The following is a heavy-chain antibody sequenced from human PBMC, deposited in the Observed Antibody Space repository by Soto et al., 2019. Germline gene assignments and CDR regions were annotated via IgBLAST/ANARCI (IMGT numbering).Heavy chain of an antibody. CDR2: ISVSGDRT. J-gene: IGHJ4*02. V-gene: IGHV3-23*01. CDR3: AKASTYEYVWGSFRYYFDH. D-gene: IGHD3-16*02. Sequence: GGSLRLSCEASGFTFGTYAMSWVRQAPGKGLEWVSGISVSGDRTHYADSVKGRFSISRDNSQNTLHLQMNSLRAEDTAVYYCAKASTYEYVWGSFRYYFDHWGQGALVTVSS. CDR1: GFTFGTYA.